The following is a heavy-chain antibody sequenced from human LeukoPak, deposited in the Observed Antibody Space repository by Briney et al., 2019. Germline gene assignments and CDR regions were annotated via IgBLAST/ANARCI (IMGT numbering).Heavy chain of an antibody. J-gene: IGHJ4*02. CDR1: GFTFDDYA. CDR2: ISWDGGST. Sequence: GGSLRLSCAASGFTFDDYAMHWVRQAPGTGLEWVSLISWDGGSTYYADSVKGRFTISRDNSKNSLYLQMNSLRAEDTALYYCAKDYYGSGSYYNGYFDYWGQGTLVTVSS. CDR3: AKDYYGSGSYYNGYFDY. D-gene: IGHD3-10*01. V-gene: IGHV3-43D*04.